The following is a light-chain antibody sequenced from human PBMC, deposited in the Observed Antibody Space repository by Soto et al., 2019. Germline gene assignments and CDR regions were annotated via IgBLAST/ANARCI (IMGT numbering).Light chain of an antibody. J-gene: IGKJ1*01. V-gene: IGKV3-20*01. Sequence: EIVLTHSPGTLSLSPGERATLSCRASQSVSNNYLAWYQQKPGQAPRLLVYGASNRATGIPDRFSGSGSGTDFTLTISRLEPADFAVYYCQQYGRSGTFGQGTKVDIK. CDR3: QQYGRSGT. CDR1: QSVSNNY. CDR2: GAS.